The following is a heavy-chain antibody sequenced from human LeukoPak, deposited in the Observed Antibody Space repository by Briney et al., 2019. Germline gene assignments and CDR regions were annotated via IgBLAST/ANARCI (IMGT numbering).Heavy chain of an antibody. CDR2: IRSKANNYAT. V-gene: IGHV3-73*01. CDR1: GFTFSGSA. Sequence: GGSLRLSCAASGFTFSGSAMHWVRQASGKGLEWVGRIRSKANNYATAYAASVKGRFTISRDDSKNTAYLQMNSLKTEDTAVYYCTTPEGYDTSGRFDPWGQGTLVTVSS. D-gene: IGHD3-22*01. CDR3: TTPEGYDTSGRFDP. J-gene: IGHJ5*02.